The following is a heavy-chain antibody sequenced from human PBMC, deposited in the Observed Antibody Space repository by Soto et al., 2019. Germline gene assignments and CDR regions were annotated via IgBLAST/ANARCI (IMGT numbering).Heavy chain of an antibody. Sequence: GGSLRLSCAASGFTFSSYSMNWVRQAPGKGLEWVSYISSSSSTIYYADSVKGRFTIIRDTSASTVYMELSRLRPEDTAVYYCMRSAIRPSGGLIGPFDLWGQGTQVTVSS. CDR1: GFTFSSYS. J-gene: IGHJ5*02. CDR3: MRSAIRPSGGLIGPFDL. V-gene: IGHV3-48*01. D-gene: IGHD3-16*02. CDR2: ISSSSSTI.